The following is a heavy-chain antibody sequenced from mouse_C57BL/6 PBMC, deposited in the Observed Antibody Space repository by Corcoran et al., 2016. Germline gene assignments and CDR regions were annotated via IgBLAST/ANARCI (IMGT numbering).Heavy chain of an antibody. CDR2: IWWDDDK. D-gene: IGHD2-3*01. V-gene: IGHV8-8*01. CDR3: ARIGSIYSMDY. J-gene: IGHJ4*01. Sequence: VPLKESAPGILQPSQTLSLTCSFSGFSRSTFGRGFGWFLKPSGKGLEWRAHIWWDDDKYYNPALKSRLTISKDTSKNQVFLKIANVDTADTATYYCARIGSIYSMDYWGQGTSVTVSS. CDR1: GFSRSTFGRG.